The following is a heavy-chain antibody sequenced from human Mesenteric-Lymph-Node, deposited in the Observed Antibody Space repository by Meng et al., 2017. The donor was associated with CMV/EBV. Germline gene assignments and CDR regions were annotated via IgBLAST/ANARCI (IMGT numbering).Heavy chain of an antibody. J-gene: IGHJ4*02. CDR2: INHSGNT. D-gene: IGHD2-15*01. CDR1: SFSDYY. Sequence: SFSDYYWSWIRQPPGKGLERIGEINHSGNTIYNPSLKSRATISVDTSKNQFSLKLSSVTAADTAVYYCAKELGYCSGGNCYGGVFDYWGQGNLVTVSS. V-gene: IGHV4-34*01. CDR3: AKELGYCSGGNCYGGVFDY.